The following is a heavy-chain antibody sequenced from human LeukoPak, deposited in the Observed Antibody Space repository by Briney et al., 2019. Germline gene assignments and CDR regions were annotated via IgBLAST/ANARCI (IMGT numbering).Heavy chain of an antibody. CDR1: GGSFSGYY. CDR3: AILSPGSYGRFDY. V-gene: IGHV4-34*01. J-gene: IGHJ4*02. D-gene: IGHD3-10*01. Sequence: SETLSLTCAVYGGSFSGYYWSWIRQPPGKGLEWIGEINHSGGTNYNPSLKSRVTISVDTSKNQFSLKLSSVTAADTAVYYCAILSPGSYGRFDYWGQGTLVTVSS. CDR2: INHSGGT.